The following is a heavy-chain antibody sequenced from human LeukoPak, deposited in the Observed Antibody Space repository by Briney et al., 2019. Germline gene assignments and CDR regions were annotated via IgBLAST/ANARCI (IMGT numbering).Heavy chain of an antibody. CDR1: GYTFTSYG. V-gene: IGHV1-18*01. Sequence: APVKVSCKASGYTFTSYGISWVRQAPGQGLEWMGWISAYNGNTNYAQKLQGRVTMTTDTSTSTAYMELRSLRSDDTAVYYCARKYSSSWYPVGYFDYWGQGTLVTVSS. CDR2: ISAYNGNT. D-gene: IGHD6-13*01. J-gene: IGHJ4*02. CDR3: ARKYSSSWYPVGYFDY.